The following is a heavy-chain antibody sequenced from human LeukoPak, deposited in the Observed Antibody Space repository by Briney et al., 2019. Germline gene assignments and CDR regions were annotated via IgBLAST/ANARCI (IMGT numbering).Heavy chain of an antibody. D-gene: IGHD2-15*01. V-gene: IGHV3-23*01. CDR1: GFSFSNNA. Sequence: PTGGSLRLSCAASGFSFSNNAMSWVRQAPGNGLEWVSAIGNSGGGTYYADSLQGRFTISRDNSKNTLYLQMNSLRAEDTAVYYCVTRYCSADTCYSAFDYWGHGALVTVSS. CDR3: VTRYCSADTCYSAFDY. CDR2: IGNSGGGT. J-gene: IGHJ4*01.